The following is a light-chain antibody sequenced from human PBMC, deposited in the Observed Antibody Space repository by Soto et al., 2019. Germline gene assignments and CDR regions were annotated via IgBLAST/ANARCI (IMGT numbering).Light chain of an antibody. CDR1: SSNICSYNY. V-gene: IGLV2-14*03. J-gene: IGLJ3*02. Sequence: QSVLTQPASLSGSPGQSITISCTGSSSNICSYNYVSWYQQHPGKAPKLVIFDVSYRPSGISDRFSGSKSGNTASLTISGLQPEDEVDYYCSSYGASSTLFGGGTKLTVL. CDR3: SSYGASSTL. CDR2: DVS.